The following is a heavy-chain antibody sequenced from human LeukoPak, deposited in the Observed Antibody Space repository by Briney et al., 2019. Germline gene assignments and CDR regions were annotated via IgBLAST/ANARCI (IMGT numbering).Heavy chain of an antibody. CDR1: GFTFDDYA. CDR3: ARDPSESPNYYYYYYMDV. V-gene: IGHV3-9*01. CDR2: ISWDSGSI. Sequence: QTGGSLRLSCAASGFTFDDYAMHWVRQAPGKGLEWVSGISWDSGSIGYADSVKGRFTISRDNAKNCLYLQMNSLRAEDTAVYYCARDPSESPNYYYYYYMDVWGKGTTVTVSS. J-gene: IGHJ6*03.